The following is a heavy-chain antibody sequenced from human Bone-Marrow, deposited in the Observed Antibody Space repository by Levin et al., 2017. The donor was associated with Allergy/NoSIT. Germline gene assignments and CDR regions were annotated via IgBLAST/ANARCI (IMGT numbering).Heavy chain of an antibody. J-gene: IGHJ4*02. CDR2: IHYSGST. D-gene: IGHD6-6*01. CDR1: GGSIGSSSYY. Sequence: ESLKISCTVSGGSIGSSSYYWGWIRQPPGKGLEWIGSIHYSGSTYYNASLKSRVTISVDTSKNQIFLELTSVTAADTAVYYCARRGATRQQGGRYFDFWGQGTLVTVST. CDR3: ARRGATRQQGGRYFDF. V-gene: IGHV4-39*01.